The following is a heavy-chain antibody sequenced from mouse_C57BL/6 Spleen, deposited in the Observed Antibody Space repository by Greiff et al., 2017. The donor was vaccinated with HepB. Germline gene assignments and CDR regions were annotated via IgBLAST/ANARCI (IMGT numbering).Heavy chain of an antibody. D-gene: IGHD2-4*01. J-gene: IGHJ2*01. Sequence: QVQLQQSGAELVRPGASVTLSCKASGYTFTDYEMHWVKQTPVHGLEWIGAIDPETGGTAYNQKFKGKAILTADKSSSTAYMELRSLTSEDSAVYYCIRGMITTLDYWGQGTTLTVSS. V-gene: IGHV1-15*01. CDR3: IRGMITTLDY. CDR2: IDPETGGT. CDR1: GYTFTDYE.